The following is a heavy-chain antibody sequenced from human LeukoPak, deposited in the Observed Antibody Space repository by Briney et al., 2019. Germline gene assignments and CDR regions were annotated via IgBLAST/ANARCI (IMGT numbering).Heavy chain of an antibody. J-gene: IGHJ4*02. Sequence: GGSLRLSCAASGFTFSSYAMSWVRQAPGKGLEWVAVISYDGSNKYYADSVKGRFTISRDNSKNTLYLQMNSLRAEDTAVYYCARDSSLTPFDYWGQGTLVTVSS. CDR1: GFTFSSYA. CDR2: ISYDGSNK. D-gene: IGHD1-14*01. CDR3: ARDSSLTPFDY. V-gene: IGHV3-30-3*01.